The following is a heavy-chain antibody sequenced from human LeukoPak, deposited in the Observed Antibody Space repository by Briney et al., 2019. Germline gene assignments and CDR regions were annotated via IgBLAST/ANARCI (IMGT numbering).Heavy chain of an antibody. CDR1: GYTFTGYY. Sequence: GASVKVSCKASGYTFTGYYMHWVRQAPGQGLEWMGWVNPNSGGTNYAQKFQGRVTMTRDTSISTAYMELSRLRSDDTAVYYCARDFATFIFAPDGSSFDPWGQGTLVTVSS. J-gene: IGHJ5*02. CDR3: ARDFATFIFAPDGSSFDP. V-gene: IGHV1-2*02. CDR2: VNPNSGGT. D-gene: IGHD2/OR15-2a*01.